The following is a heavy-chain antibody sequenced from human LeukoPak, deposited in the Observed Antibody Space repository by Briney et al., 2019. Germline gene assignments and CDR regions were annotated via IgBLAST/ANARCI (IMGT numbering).Heavy chain of an antibody. D-gene: IGHD1-26*01. CDR3: ARARYSGSTGFDY. Sequence: ASVKVSCKASGYTFTGYYMHWVRQAPGQGLEWMGWINPNSGGTNYAQKFQGRVTMTRDTSISTAYMELSRLRSDDTAVYYCARARYSGSTGFDYWGQGTLVTVSS. J-gene: IGHJ4*02. CDR2: INPNSGGT. V-gene: IGHV1-2*02. CDR1: GYTFTGYY.